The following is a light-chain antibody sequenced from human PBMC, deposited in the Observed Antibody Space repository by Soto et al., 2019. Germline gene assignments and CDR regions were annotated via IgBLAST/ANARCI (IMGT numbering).Light chain of an antibody. V-gene: IGKV1-5*03. CDR1: QTIRSW. CDR3: QHYNSYSEA. Sequence: DIQMTQSPSTLSGSVGDRVTITCRASQTIRSWLAWYQQKPGKAPKLLTYKASTLKSGVPSRFSGSGSGTEFTLTISSLQPDDFATYYCQHYNSYSEAFGQGTKVDIK. J-gene: IGKJ1*01. CDR2: KAS.